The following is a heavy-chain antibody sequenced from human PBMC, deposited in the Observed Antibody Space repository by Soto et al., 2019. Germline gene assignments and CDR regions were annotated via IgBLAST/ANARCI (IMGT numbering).Heavy chain of an antibody. Sequence: SETLSLTCAVSGYSISSSNWLGWIRQPPGKGLEWIGYIYYSGSTYYNPSLKSRVTMSVDTSKNQFSLKLSSVTAVDTAVYYCARFTWRTSTRITGYFDLWGRGALVTVSS. J-gene: IGHJ2*01. CDR1: GYSISSSNW. D-gene: IGHD1-1*01. CDR3: ARFTWRTSTRITGYFDL. V-gene: IGHV4-28*01. CDR2: IYYSGST.